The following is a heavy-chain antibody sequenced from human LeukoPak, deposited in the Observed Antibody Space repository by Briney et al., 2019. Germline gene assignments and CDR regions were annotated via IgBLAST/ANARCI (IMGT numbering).Heavy chain of an antibody. D-gene: IGHD2-2*01. V-gene: IGHV1-2*02. CDR2: INPNSGGT. Sequence: ASVKVSCKASGYTFTGYYMHWVRQAPGQGLEWMGWINPNSGGTNYAQKFQGRVTMTRDTSISTAYMELSRLRSDDTAVYYCASGVPAAIGYYYYMDVWGKGTTVTVS. CDR1: GYTFTGYY. CDR3: ASGVPAAIGYYYYMDV. J-gene: IGHJ6*03.